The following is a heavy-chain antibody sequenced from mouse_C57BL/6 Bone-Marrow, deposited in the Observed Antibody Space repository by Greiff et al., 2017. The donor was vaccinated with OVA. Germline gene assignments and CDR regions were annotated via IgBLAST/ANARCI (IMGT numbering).Heavy chain of an antibody. D-gene: IGHD2-2*01. V-gene: IGHV7-1*01. Sequence: EVKLVESGGGLVQSGRSLRLSCATSGFTFSDFYMEWVRQAPGKGLEWIAASRNKANDYTTEYSASVKGRFIVSRDTSQSILYLQMNALRAEDTAIYYCARDERMVTTGGFAYWGQGTLVTVSA. J-gene: IGHJ3*01. CDR3: ARDERMVTTGGFAY. CDR2: SRNKANDYTT. CDR1: GFTFSDFY.